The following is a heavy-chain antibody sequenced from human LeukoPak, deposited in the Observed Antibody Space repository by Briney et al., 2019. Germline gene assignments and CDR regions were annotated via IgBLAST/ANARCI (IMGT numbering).Heavy chain of an antibody. CDR2: FHPEDGET. Sequence: SVKVSCKVSGYTLNELSMHRVRQSPGNAREWMGSFHPEDGETIYAQKFQGRVSMTEDTSTDTAYTELSSLQSEDTAVYYCAADRFCTSTTCFGNWFHPGGEGTLVSVSS. J-gene: IGHJ5*02. CDR1: GYTLNELS. CDR3: AADRFCTSTTCFGNWFHP. V-gene: IGHV1-24*01. D-gene: IGHD2-2*01.